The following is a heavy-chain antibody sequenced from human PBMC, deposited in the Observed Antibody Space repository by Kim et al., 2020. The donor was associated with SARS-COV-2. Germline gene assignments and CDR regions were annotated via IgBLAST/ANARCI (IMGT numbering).Heavy chain of an antibody. CDR3: ARVVPGTNIFDY. Sequence: SYADSVKGGFTISRDNAKNTRYLQMNSLRAEDTAVYYCARVVPGTNIFDYWGQGTLVTVSS. V-gene: IGHV3-74*01. J-gene: IGHJ4*02. D-gene: IGHD1-7*01.